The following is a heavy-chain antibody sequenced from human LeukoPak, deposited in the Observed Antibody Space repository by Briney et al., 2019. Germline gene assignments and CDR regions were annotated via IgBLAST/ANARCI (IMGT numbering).Heavy chain of an antibody. CDR3: AREYIVVVVAATPVDY. D-gene: IGHD2-15*01. CDR1: GFTFSRYS. V-gene: IGHV3-48*01. Sequence: GGSLRLSCAASGFTFSRYSMNWVRQAPGRGLEWVSYISSSSSTIYYADSVKGRFTISRDNAKKSLYLQMNSLRAEDTAAYYCAREYIVVVVAATPVDYWGQGTLVTVSS. CDR2: ISSSSSTI. J-gene: IGHJ4*02.